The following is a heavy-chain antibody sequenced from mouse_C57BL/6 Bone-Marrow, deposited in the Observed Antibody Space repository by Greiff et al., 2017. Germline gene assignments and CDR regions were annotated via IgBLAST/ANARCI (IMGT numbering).Heavy chain of an antibody. V-gene: IGHV5-9*01. J-gene: IGHJ2*01. CDR1: GFTFSSYT. CDR2: ISGGGGNT. CDR3: ARHDPFDY. Sequence: EVKLVESGGGLVKPGGSLKLSCAASGFTFSSYTMPWVRQTPEKRLEWVATISGGGGNTYYPDRVKGRFTISGDNAKNTLYLQRSGMRSEDTALYYGARHDPFDYWGQGTTLTVSA.